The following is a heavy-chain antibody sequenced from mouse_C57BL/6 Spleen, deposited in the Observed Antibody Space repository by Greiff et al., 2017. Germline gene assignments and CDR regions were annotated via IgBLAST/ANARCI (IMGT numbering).Heavy chain of an antibody. CDR2: IHPNSGST. D-gene: IGHD2-3*01. CDR1: GYTFTSYW. CDR3: ARSGADGYFPYYFDY. J-gene: IGHJ2*01. Sequence: QVQLQQPGAELVKPGASVKLSCKASGYTFTSYWMHWVKQRPGQGLEWIGMIHPNSGSTNYNEKFKSKAKLTVDKSSSTAYMQLSSLKSEDSAVYYCARSGADGYFPYYFDYWGQGTTLTVSS. V-gene: IGHV1-64*01.